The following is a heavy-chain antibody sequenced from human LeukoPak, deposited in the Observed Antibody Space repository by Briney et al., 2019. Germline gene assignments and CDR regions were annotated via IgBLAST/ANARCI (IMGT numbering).Heavy chain of an antibody. V-gene: IGHV4-34*01. J-gene: IGHJ3*02. D-gene: IGHD3-9*01. CDR2: INHSGST. CDR3: AKTLRLANDAFDI. Sequence: SETLSLTCAVYGGSFSGYYWSWIRQPPGQGLEWIGEINHSGSTNYNPSLKSRVTISVDTSKNQFSLKLSSVTAADTAVYYCAKTLRLANDAFDIWGQGTMVTVSS. CDR1: GGSFSGYY.